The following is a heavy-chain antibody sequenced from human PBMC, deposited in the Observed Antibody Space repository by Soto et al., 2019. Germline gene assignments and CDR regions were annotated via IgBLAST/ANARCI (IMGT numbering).Heavy chain of an antibody. Sequence: ASVKVSCKASGYPFTSYTMHWMRQAPGQRLEWMGWINPANGATMYSQKFLGRVSITSDTSASTAYMELSSLRSEDTAVYYCARGPSSGCFDSWGQGTVVTVSS. CDR1: GYPFTSYT. V-gene: IGHV1-3*01. CDR3: ARGPSSGCFDS. D-gene: IGHD5-12*01. CDR2: INPANGAT. J-gene: IGHJ4*02.